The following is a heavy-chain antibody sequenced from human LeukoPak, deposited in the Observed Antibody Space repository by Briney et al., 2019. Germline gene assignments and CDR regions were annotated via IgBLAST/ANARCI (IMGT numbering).Heavy chain of an antibody. V-gene: IGHV3-11*06. CDR1: GFTFSDYY. J-gene: IGHJ3*02. Sequence: GGSLRLSCAASGFTFSDYYMNWIRQAPGKGLEWVSYISSSSSYTNYADSVKVRFTISRDNAKNSLYLQMNSLRAEDTAVYYCAKLVIISSGAFDIWGQGTMVTVSS. CDR3: AKLVIISSGAFDI. CDR2: ISSSSSYT. D-gene: IGHD3-9*01.